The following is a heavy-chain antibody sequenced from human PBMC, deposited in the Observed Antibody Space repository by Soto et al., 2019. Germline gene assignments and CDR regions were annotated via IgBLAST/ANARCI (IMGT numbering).Heavy chain of an antibody. CDR2: IWYDGSNK. D-gene: IGHD2-15*01. CDR1: GFTFSSYG. CDR3: ARGSPHDAFDI. J-gene: IGHJ3*02. V-gene: IGHV3-33*01. Sequence: PGGAPRLSCAASGFTFSSYGLPRVPQAPGKGLEWVAVIWYDGSNKYYADSVKGRFTISRDNSKNTLYLQMNSLRAEDTAVYYCARGSPHDAFDIWGQGTMVTVSS.